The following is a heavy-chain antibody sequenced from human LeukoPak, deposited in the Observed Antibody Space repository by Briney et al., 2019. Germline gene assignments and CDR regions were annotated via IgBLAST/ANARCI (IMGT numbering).Heavy chain of an antibody. CDR1: GFTVSSNY. CDR2: IYSGGST. D-gene: IGHD2-2*01. V-gene: IGHV3-53*01. Sequence: QAGGSLRLSRAASGFTVSSNYMSWVRQTPGKGLEWVSVIYSGGSTYYADSVKGRFTISRDNSKNTLYLQMNSLRAEDTAVYYCARERAYCSSTSCYDEFYYFDYWGQGTLVTVSS. J-gene: IGHJ4*02. CDR3: ARERAYCSSTSCYDEFYYFDY.